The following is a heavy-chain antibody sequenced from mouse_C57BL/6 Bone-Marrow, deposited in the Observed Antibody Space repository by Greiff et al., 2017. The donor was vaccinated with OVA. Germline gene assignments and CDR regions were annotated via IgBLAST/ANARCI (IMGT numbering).Heavy chain of an antibody. D-gene: IGHD2-5*01. Sequence: VQLKESVAELVRPGASVKLSCTASGFNIKNTYMHWVKQRPEQGLEWIGRIDPANGNTKYAPKFQGKATITADTSSNTAYLQLSSLTSEDTDIYYCAFYYSNYVAWFAYWGQGTLVTVSA. V-gene: IGHV14-3*01. CDR2: IDPANGNT. J-gene: IGHJ3*01. CDR3: AFYYSNYVAWFAY. CDR1: GFNIKNTY.